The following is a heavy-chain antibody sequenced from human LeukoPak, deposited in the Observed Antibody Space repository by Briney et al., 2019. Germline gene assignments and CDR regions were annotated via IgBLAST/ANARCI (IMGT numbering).Heavy chain of an antibody. D-gene: IGHD3-3*01. J-gene: IGHJ3*02. CDR3: ARYYDFWSGYQRAFDI. Sequence: PSETLSLTCTVSGGSISSSSYYWGWIRQPPGKGLEWIGSIYYSGTTYYNPSLKSRVTISVDTSKNQFSLRLSSVTAADTAVYYCARYYDFWSGYQRAFDIWGQGTMVTVSS. CDR1: GGSISSSSYY. CDR2: IYYSGTT. V-gene: IGHV4-39*01.